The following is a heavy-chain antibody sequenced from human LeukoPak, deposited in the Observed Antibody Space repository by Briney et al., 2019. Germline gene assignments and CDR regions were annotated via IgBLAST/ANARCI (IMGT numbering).Heavy chain of an antibody. D-gene: IGHD4-17*01. J-gene: IGHJ4*02. V-gene: IGHV3-23*01. CDR1: GFSFSGYG. CDR2: ISDSGEST. Sequence: GGSLRLSCAASGFSFSGYGMNWVRQTPGKGLEWVSSISDSGESTYYADSVRGRFTISRDNSKKTVYLQMNSLKTEDTAVYYCTTDIYGDYSLEVDYWGQGTLVTVSS. CDR3: TTDIYGDYSLEVDY.